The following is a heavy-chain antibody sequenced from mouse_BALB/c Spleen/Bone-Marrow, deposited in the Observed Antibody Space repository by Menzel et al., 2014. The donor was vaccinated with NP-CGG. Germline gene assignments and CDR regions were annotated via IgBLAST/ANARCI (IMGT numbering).Heavy chain of an antibody. CDR3: ARSADWYFDV. CDR1: GYSITSDYA. V-gene: IGHV3-2*02. CDR2: ITYSGIT. J-gene: IGHJ1*01. Sequence: EVQLQQSGPGLVKPSQSLSLTCTVTGYSITSDYAWNWIRQFPGNKLEWMGYITYSGITSYNPSLKSRISITRDTSKNQFFLQLNSATTEDTATYYCARSADWYFDVWGAGTTVTVSS.